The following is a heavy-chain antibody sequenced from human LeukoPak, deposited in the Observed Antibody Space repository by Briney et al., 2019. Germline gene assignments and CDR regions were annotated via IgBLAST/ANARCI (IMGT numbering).Heavy chain of an antibody. D-gene: IGHD3-10*01. Sequence: SETLSLTCTVSGGSISSSSYYWGWIRQPPGKGLEWIGYIYHSGSTYYNPSLKSRVTISVDRSKNQFSLKLSSVTAADTAVYYCARGRGPKDYWGQGTLVTVSS. CDR3: ARGRGPKDY. V-gene: IGHV4-30-2*01. J-gene: IGHJ4*02. CDR1: GGSISSSSYY. CDR2: IYHSGST.